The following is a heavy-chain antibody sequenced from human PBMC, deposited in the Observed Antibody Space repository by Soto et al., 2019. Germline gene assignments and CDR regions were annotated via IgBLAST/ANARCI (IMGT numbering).Heavy chain of an antibody. V-gene: IGHV3-33*01. J-gene: IGHJ4*02. CDR2: IWYDGSNK. CDR3: APDREXASGGFDYGSGSLNFDY. CDR1: GSHFNGYG. D-gene: IGHD3-10*01. Sequence: PGGSLRLSCVASGSHFNGYGMHWVRQAPGKGLEWVAEIWYDGSNKYYGDSVKGRFTISRDNSKNTLYLQMDSLRAGDTAVYYCAPDREXASGGFDYGSGSLNFDYWGQGALVTVSS.